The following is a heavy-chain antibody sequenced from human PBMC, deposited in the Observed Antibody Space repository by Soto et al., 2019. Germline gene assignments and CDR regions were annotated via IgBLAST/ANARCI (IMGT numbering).Heavy chain of an antibody. V-gene: IGHV6-1*01. CDR2: TYYRSKWYN. J-gene: IGHJ3*02. CDR3: ARDRVRGGLEEGDGFDI. D-gene: IGHD1-1*01. Sequence: SQTLSIPCAIPGDNVSRNRAAWNWIRQTPSRGLEWLGRTYYRSKWYNDYAVSVKGRITINPDTSKNQFSLQLNSVTPEDTAVYYCARDRVRGGLEEGDGFDIWGQGTMVTGSS. CDR1: GDNVSRNRAA.